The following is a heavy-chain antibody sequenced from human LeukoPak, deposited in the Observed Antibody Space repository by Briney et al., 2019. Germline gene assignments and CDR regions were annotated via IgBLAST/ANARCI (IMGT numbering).Heavy chain of an antibody. D-gene: IGHD3-9*01. CDR2: ITNGGSTI. J-gene: IGHJ6*02. CDR3: ARSIGLTGGGVDV. CDR1: GFTFSDYN. V-gene: IGHV3-11*01. Sequence: GGSLRLSCAASGFTFSDYNMNWVPQAPGKVLEWVSYITNGGSTIHHADSVKGRFTISRDNAKKTLYLQMNSLRAEDTAVYYCARSIGLTGGGVDVWGQGTTVTVSS.